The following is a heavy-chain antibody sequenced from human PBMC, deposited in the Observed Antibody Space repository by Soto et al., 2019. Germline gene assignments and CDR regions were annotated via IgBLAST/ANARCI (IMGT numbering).Heavy chain of an antibody. J-gene: IGHJ4*02. CDR2: ISSSSSTI. CDR1: GFTFSSYS. Sequence: GGSLRLSCAASGFTFSSYSMNWVRQAPGKGLEWVSYISSSSSTIYYADSVTGRFTISRDNAKNSLYLQMNSLRAEDTAVYYYARSVISGSYFDNWGQGAMVTVSS. D-gene: IGHD1-26*01. CDR3: ARSVISGSYFDN. V-gene: IGHV3-48*01.